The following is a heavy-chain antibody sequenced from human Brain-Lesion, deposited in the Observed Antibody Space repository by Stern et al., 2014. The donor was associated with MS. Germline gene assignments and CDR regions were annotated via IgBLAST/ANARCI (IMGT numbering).Heavy chain of an antibody. D-gene: IGHD3-10*01. CDR2: IYYRGST. J-gene: IGHJ4*02. CDR3: AKLWLGELPESPFDS. Sequence: QLQLQQWGPGLVKPSETLSLACTVSGGSITRSSYYWGWIRQPPGKGLEWIGSIYYRGSTYYNPSLKVRVTIPMDTSKNQFSLKLISVTAADTAVYFCAKLWLGELPESPFDSWGQGTLVTVSS. CDR1: GGSITRSSYY. V-gene: IGHV4-39*01.